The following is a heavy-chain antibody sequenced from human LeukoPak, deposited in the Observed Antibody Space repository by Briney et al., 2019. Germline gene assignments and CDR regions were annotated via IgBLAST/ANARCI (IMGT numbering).Heavy chain of an antibody. V-gene: IGHV3-48*03. Sequence: GGSLRLSCAASGFTFSSYEMNWVRQAPGKGLEWVSYISSSGSTIHYADSVKGRFTISRDNAKNSLYLEMNSLRDEDTAVYYCARVHRGYSYGRLDYWGQGTLVTVSS. CDR1: GFTFSSYE. J-gene: IGHJ4*02. D-gene: IGHD5-18*01. CDR3: ARVHRGYSYGRLDY. CDR2: ISSSGSTI.